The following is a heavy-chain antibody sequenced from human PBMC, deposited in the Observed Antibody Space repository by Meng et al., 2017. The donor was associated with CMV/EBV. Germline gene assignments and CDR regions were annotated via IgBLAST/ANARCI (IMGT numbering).Heavy chain of an antibody. J-gene: IGHJ4*02. CDR3: ARLQAEYCSSTSCYPFGFSNGYSSSWYYFDY. D-gene: IGHD2-2*01. Sequence: GESLKISCKGSGYSFTSYWIGWVRQTPGKGLEWMGIIYPGDSDTSYSPSFQGQVTISADKSISTAYLQWCSLKASDTAMYYCARLQAEYCSSTSCYPFGFSNGYSSSWYYFDYWGQGTLVTVSS. V-gene: IGHV5-51*01. CDR2: IYPGDSDT. CDR1: GYSFTSYW.